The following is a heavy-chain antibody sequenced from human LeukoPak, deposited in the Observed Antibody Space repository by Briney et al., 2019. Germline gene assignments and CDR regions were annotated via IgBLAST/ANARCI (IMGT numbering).Heavy chain of an antibody. D-gene: IGHD3-10*01. V-gene: IGHV4-39*01. CDR2: IYYSGST. CDR3: ARQTQLLWFGELMNYFDY. CDR1: GGSISSSRYY. J-gene: IGHJ4*02. Sequence: SETLSLTCTVSGGSISSSRYYWRWIRQPPGKGLEWIGSIYYSGSTYYNPSLKSRVTISVDTSKNQFSLKLSSVTAADTAMYYCARQTQLLWFGELMNYFDYWGQGTLVTVSS.